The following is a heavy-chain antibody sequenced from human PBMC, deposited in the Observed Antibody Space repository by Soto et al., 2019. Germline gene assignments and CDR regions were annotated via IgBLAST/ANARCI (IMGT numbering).Heavy chain of an antibody. CDR3: AGGACTNGVCLYYYYGMDV. D-gene: IGHD2-8*01. V-gene: IGHV5-10-1*01. J-gene: IGHJ6*02. Sequence: PGESLKISCKGSGYSFTSYWISWVRQMPGKGLERMGRIDPSDSYTNYSPSFQGHVTISADKSISTAYLQWSSLKTSDTAMYYCAGGACTNGVCLYYYYGMDVWGQGTTVTVSS. CDR1: GYSFTSYW. CDR2: IDPSDSYT.